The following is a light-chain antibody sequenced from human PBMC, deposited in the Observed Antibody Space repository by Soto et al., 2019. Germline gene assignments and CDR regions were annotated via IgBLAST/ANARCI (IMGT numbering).Light chain of an antibody. CDR1: QSISSW. CDR3: QQYNSYLWT. Sequence: DIQMTQSPSTLSASVGDRVTITCRASQSISSWLAWYQQKPGKAPKLLIYDASSLESGVPSRFSGSGSGTEFTLTLSILQPDDFATYYCQQYNSYLWTFGQGTKVEIK. J-gene: IGKJ1*01. CDR2: DAS. V-gene: IGKV1-5*01.